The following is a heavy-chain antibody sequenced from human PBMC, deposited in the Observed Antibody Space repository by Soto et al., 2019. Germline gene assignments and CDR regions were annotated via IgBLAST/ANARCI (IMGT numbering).Heavy chain of an antibody. V-gene: IGHV4-31*03. CDR1: GGAISSGGYY. J-gene: IGHJ4*02. CDR3: ERYRFGESLNNFDY. CDR2: IYYSGST. D-gene: IGHD3-10*01. Sequence: SETLSLTCTVSGGAISSGGYYWSWIRQHPGKVLEWIVYIYYSGSTYYNPSLKSRVTISLDTSNNQFSLKLSSVTAAYTAVYYCERYRFGESLNNFDYWGQGTLVTVSS.